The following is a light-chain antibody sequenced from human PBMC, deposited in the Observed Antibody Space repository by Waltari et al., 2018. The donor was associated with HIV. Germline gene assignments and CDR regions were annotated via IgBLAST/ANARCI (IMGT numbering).Light chain of an antibody. CDR1: NSNIDSNY. J-gene: IGLJ1*01. Sequence: QSVLTQPPSASATPGQRITISCSGGNSNIDSNYVYWYQQLPGTAPKVFIYRNSQRPSGVPDRSSGSKSGTSASLIISGLRSGDEADYYCASWDDSLNAFVFGTGTKVTVL. CDR2: RNS. CDR3: ASWDDSLNAFV. V-gene: IGLV1-47*01.